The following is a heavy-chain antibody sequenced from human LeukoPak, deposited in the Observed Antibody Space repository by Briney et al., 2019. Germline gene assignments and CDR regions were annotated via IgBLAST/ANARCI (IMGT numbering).Heavy chain of an antibody. J-gene: IGHJ4*02. CDR1: GGTFSSYA. D-gene: IGHD5-18*01. CDR3: ARVNTTDTAMDTGVFDY. CDR2: IIPIFGIA. Sequence: ASVKVSCKASGGTFSSYAISWVRQAPGQGLEWMGRIIPIFGIANYAQKFQGRVTITADKSTSTAYMELSSLRSEDTAVYYCARVNTTDTAMDTGVFDYWGQGTLVTVSS. V-gene: IGHV1-69*04.